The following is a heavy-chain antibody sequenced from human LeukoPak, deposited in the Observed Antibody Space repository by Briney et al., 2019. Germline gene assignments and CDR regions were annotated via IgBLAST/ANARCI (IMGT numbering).Heavy chain of an antibody. J-gene: IGHJ4*02. D-gene: IGHD3-10*01. CDR1: GGSFSGYY. Sequence: PSETLSLTCAVYGGSFSGYYWSWIRQPPGKGLEWIGEINHSGSTNYNPSLKSRVTISADTSKNQFSLKLSSVTAADTAVYYCARGYYGSGSYLDYWGQGTLVTVSS. V-gene: IGHV4-34*01. CDR3: ARGYYGSGSYLDY. CDR2: INHSGST.